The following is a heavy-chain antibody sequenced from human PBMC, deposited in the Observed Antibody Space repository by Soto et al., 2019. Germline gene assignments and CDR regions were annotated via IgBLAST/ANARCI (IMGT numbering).Heavy chain of an antibody. CDR1: GFTFSSYS. V-gene: IGHV3-21*01. D-gene: IGHD3-3*01. J-gene: IGHJ5*02. Sequence: PGGSLRLSCAASGFTFSSYSMNWVHQAPGKGLEWVSSISSRSSYIYYADSVKGRFIISRDNAKNSLYLQMNSLRAEDTAVYYCARDKSGFGWFDPWGQGTLVTV. CDR2: ISSRSSYI. CDR3: ARDKSGFGWFDP.